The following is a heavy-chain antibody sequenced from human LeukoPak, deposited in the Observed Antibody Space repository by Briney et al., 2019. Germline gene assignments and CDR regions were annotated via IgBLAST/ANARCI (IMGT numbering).Heavy chain of an antibody. CDR2: INSDGSST. CDR1: GFTFNNYW. J-gene: IGHJ5*02. CDR3: ARVSYWAVAGS. Sequence: GGSLRVSCAASGFTFNNYWMHWVRQAPGKGLVWVSRINSDGSSTSYADSVKGRFTISRDNAKNTLYLQMNSLRVEDTAVYYCARVSYWAVAGSWGQGTLVTVSS. V-gene: IGHV3-74*01. D-gene: IGHD6-19*01.